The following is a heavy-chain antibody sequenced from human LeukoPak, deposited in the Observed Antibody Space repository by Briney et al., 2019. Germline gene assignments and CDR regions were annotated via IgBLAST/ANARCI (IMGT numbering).Heavy chain of an antibody. CDR3: ARVWSGSRSSTSCYDY. Sequence: AGGSLRLSCAASGFTFSSYAMSWVRPAPGKGLEWVSAISGSGGSTYYADSVKGRFTISRDNSKNTLYLQMNSLRAEDTAVYYCARVWSGSRSSTSCYDYWGQGTLVTVSS. D-gene: IGHD2-2*01. CDR1: GFTFSSYA. V-gene: IGHV3-23*01. J-gene: IGHJ4*02. CDR2: ISGSGGST.